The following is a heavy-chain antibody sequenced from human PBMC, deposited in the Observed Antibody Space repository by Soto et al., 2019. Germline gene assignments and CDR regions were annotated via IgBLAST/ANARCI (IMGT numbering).Heavy chain of an antibody. Sequence: GGSLRLSCAASGFTFSDYYMSWIRQAPGKGLEWVSYISSSDTIISYADSVKGRFTISRDNAKNSLYLQMNSLRAEDTAVYYCARDLGYYDTSGYFDYWGQGTLVTVSS. J-gene: IGHJ4*02. V-gene: IGHV3-11*01. CDR2: ISSSDTII. CDR3: ARDLGYYDTSGYFDY. CDR1: GFTFSDYY. D-gene: IGHD3-22*01.